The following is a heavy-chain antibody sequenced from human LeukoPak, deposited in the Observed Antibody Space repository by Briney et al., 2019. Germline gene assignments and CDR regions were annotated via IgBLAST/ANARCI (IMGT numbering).Heavy chain of an antibody. CDR1: GFTFSIYA. J-gene: IGHJ4*02. CDR3: AKEGVGATTRGSYFDY. CDR2: FSGSGSNT. D-gene: IGHD1-26*01. V-gene: IGHV3-23*01. Sequence: GGSLRLSCAASGFTFSIYAMSWVRQAPGKGLEWVSAFSGSGSNTYYADSVKGRFTVSRDDSKNTLYLQMNSLRAEDTAVYYCAKEGVGATTRGSYFDYWGQGTLVTVSS.